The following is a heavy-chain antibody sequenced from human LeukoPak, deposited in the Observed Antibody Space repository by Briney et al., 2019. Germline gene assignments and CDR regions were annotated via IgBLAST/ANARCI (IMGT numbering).Heavy chain of an antibody. D-gene: IGHD3-10*01. J-gene: IGHJ4*02. CDR1: GGSISSSSYY. V-gene: IGHV4-39*01. Sequence: PSETLSLTCTVSGGSISSSSYYWGWIRQPPGKGLEWIGSIYYSGSTYYNPSLKSRVTISVDTSKNRFSLKLSSVTAADTAVYYCARHLRAAIRGDTFDYWGQGTLVTVSS. CDR3: ARHLRAAIRGDTFDY. CDR2: IYYSGST.